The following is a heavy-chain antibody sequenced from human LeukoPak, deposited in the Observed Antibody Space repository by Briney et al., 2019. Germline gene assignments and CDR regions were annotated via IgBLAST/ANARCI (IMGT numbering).Heavy chain of an antibody. D-gene: IGHD2-2*02. CDR3: ARYGFYCSSTSCYIFDN. J-gene: IGHJ4*02. V-gene: IGHV3-20*04. CDR1: GFTSDDYG. Sequence: PSGGSLRLSCAASGFTSDDYGMSWVRQAPGKGLEWVSGINWNGGTIGYADSVKGRFTISRDNAKNSLYLQMNSLRAEDTALYYCARYGFYCSSTSCYIFDNWGQGTLVTVSS. CDR2: INWNGGTI.